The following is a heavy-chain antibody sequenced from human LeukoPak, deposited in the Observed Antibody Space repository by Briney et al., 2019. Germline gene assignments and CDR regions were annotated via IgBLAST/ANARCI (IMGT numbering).Heavy chain of an antibody. CDR1: GFTFASHA. Sequence: GGSLRLSCAASGFTFASHAMHWVRQAPGKGLEWISVISTGGTTYYADSVKGRFTVSRDNSENILNLQMDSLRAEDSAMYYCAKAPYSSGLYYSDSWGQGTQVTVSS. CDR2: ISTGGTT. V-gene: IGHV3-23*01. CDR3: AKAPYSSGLYYSDS. D-gene: IGHD3-22*01. J-gene: IGHJ4*02.